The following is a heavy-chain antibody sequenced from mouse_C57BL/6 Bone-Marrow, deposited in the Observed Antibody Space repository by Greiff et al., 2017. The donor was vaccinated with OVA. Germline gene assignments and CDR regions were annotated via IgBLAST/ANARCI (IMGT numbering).Heavy chain of an antibody. CDR1: GYTFTDYY. V-gene: IGHV1-76*01. CDR2: IYPGSGNT. CDR3: ARLPYYGSREAMDY. Sequence: VKLMESGAELVRPGASVKLSCKASGYTFTDYYINWVKQRPGQGLEWIARIYPGSGNTYYNEKFKGKATLTAEKSSSTAYMQLSSLTSEDSAVYCCARLPYYGSREAMDYWGQGTSVTVSS. D-gene: IGHD1-1*01. J-gene: IGHJ4*01.